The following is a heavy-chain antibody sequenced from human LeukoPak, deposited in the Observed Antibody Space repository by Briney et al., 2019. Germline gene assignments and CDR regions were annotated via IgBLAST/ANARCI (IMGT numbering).Heavy chain of an antibody. D-gene: IGHD5-24*01. J-gene: IGHJ4*02. CDR2: INHSGST. CDR1: GGSFSGYY. Sequence: SETLSLTCAVYGGSFSGYYWSWIRQPPGKGLEWIGEINHSGSTNCNPSLKSRVTISVDTSKNQFSLKLSSVTAADTAVYYCGCRRGLHYYFDYWGQGTLVTVSS. V-gene: IGHV4-34*01. CDR3: GCRRGLHYYFDY.